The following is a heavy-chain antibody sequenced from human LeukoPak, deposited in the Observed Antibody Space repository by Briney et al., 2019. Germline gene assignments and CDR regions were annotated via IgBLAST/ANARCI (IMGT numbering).Heavy chain of an antibody. Sequence: AGGSLRLSCLASGFTFSNYAMSWVRQAPGKGLEWVAVISYDGSNKYYADSVKGRFTISRDNSKNTLYLQMNSLRAEDTAVYYCAKSSMIPAGGAFDIWGQGTMVTVSS. CDR3: AKSSMIPAGGAFDI. CDR2: ISYDGSNK. D-gene: IGHD3-22*01. V-gene: IGHV3-30*18. CDR1: GFTFSNYA. J-gene: IGHJ3*02.